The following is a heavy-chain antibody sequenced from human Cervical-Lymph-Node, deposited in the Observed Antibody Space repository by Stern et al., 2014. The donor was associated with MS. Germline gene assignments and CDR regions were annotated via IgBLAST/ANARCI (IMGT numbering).Heavy chain of an antibody. CDR3: ATVWTLTTVFVR. CDR2: FDPEHGKT. V-gene: IGHV1-24*01. Sequence: QVQLVQSGAEVKKPGASVKVSCKVSGDSLAELSIHWVRQAPGKGPEWVGGFDPEHGKTIYAPNFRGRVTMTDDTSTDTTYMKLSSLRSEDTAVYYCATVWTLTTVFVRWGQGTLVTVSS. CDR1: GDSLAELS. J-gene: IGHJ5*02. D-gene: IGHD4-11*01.